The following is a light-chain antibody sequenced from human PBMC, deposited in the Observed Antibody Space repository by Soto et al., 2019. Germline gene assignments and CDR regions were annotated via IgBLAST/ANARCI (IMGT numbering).Light chain of an antibody. V-gene: IGKV3-20*01. CDR1: QSVSSSY. Sequence: EIVLTQSPGTLSLSPGARATLSCRASQSVSSSYLAWYQQKPGQAPRLLIYGASSRATGIPDRFSGSGSGTDFTLTISRLEPEDFAVYYCQQYGSAYTFGPGTKLALK. CDR3: QQYGSAYT. CDR2: GAS. J-gene: IGKJ2*01.